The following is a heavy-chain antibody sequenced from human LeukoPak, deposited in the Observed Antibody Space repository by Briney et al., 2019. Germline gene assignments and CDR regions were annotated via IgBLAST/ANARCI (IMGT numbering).Heavy chain of an antibody. CDR2: AYYNGNT. V-gene: IGHV4-39*01. J-gene: IGHJ4*02. CDR3: ASTLRQRYFLDY. D-gene: IGHD4-17*01. CDR1: GSSIKSNSYY. Sequence: SETLSLTCSVSGSSIKSNSYYWGWIRLPPGKRLGWIGSAYYNGNTDYNPSLKSRVTISVDTSKNQFSPRLSSVTAADTAVYYCASTLRQRYFLDYWGQGTLVTVSS.